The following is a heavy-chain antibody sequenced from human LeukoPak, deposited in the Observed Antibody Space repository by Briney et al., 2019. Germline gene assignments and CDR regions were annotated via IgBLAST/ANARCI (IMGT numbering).Heavy chain of an antibody. CDR2: INPNSGGT. CDR3: ARDCSSTRCQGPVFDN. J-gene: IGHJ4*02. Sequence: GASVKVSCKASGYIFTGYYIHWVRQAPGQGLEWMGWINPNSGGTNHAQKFQGRVAMTRDTSTSTVYMELSSLRSEDTAIYYCARDCSSTRCQGPVFDNWGQGTLVTVSS. D-gene: IGHD2-2*01. V-gene: IGHV1-2*02. CDR1: GYIFTGYY.